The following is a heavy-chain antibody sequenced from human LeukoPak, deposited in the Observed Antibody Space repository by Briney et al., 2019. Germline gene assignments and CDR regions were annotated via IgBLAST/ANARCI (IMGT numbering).Heavy chain of an antibody. Sequence: SETLSLTCAVYGGSFSGYYWSWIRQPPGKGLEWIGEINHSGSTNYNPSLKSRVTISVDTSKNQFSLKLSSVTAADTAVYYCARVLTYYDFWSGYYTTPDAFDIWGQGTMVTVSS. CDR2: INHSGST. V-gene: IGHV4-34*01. CDR3: ARVLTYYDFWSGYYTTPDAFDI. D-gene: IGHD3-3*01. J-gene: IGHJ3*02. CDR1: GGSFSGYY.